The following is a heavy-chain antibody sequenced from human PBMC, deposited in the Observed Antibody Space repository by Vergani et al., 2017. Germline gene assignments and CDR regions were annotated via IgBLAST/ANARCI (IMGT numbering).Heavy chain of an antibody. Sequence: VQLLESGGGLVQPGGSLRLSCAASGFTFSSYAMHWVRQAPGKGLEWVAVISYDGSNKYYADSVKGRFTISRDNSKNTLYLQMNSLRADDTAVYYCAGGPSRDRGYSYVQYYYYYGMDVWGQGTTVTVSS. CDR3: AGGPSRDRGYSYVQYYYYYGMDV. CDR2: ISYDGSNK. D-gene: IGHD5-18*01. J-gene: IGHJ6*02. CDR1: GFTFSSYA. V-gene: IGHV3-30-3*01.